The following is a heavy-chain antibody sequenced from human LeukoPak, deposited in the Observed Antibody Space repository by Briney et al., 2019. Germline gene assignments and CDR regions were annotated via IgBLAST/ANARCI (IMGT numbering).Heavy chain of an antibody. Sequence: KPSETLSLTCTVSGGSMNSYYGSWLRQPPGKGGEGSGYIYYSGSTNYNPSLKRRVTISVDTSKNQFSLKLRSVTAPDTAVYYCARADDYGDPTFAYWGQGTLVTVSS. CDR1: GGSMNSYY. J-gene: IGHJ4*02. CDR2: IYYSGST. CDR3: ARADDYGDPTFAY. D-gene: IGHD4-17*01. V-gene: IGHV4-59*01.